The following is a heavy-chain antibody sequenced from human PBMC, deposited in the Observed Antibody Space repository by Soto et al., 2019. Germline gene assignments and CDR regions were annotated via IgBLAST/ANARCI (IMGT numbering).Heavy chain of an antibody. CDR1: GFTFSSYA. D-gene: IGHD2-8*01. CDR3: AKDPIYLINYCTNGVCYLDY. CDR2: ISGSGGST. Sequence: EVQLLESGGGLVQPGGSLRLSCAASGFTFSSYAMSWVRQAPGKGLEWVSAISGSGGSTYYADSVKGRFTISRDNSKNTLYLQMNSLRAEDTAVYYCAKDPIYLINYCTNGVCYLDYWGQGTLVTVSS. V-gene: IGHV3-23*01. J-gene: IGHJ4*02.